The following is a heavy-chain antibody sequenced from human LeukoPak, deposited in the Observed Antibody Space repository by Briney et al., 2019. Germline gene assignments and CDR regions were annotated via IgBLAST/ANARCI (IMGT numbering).Heavy chain of an antibody. CDR2: ISDSGDNT. J-gene: IGHJ4*02. CDR3: AKDSSMIRGDYDYFDY. Sequence: GGSLSLSCAASGITFSDYVMGWVRQAPGKGLEWVAGISDSGDNTYYADSVKGRFTISRDNSKNTLYLQMNSLRAEDTAVYYCAKDSSMIRGDYDYFDYWGQGTLVTVSS. CDR1: GITFSDYV. D-gene: IGHD3-10*01. V-gene: IGHV3-23*01.